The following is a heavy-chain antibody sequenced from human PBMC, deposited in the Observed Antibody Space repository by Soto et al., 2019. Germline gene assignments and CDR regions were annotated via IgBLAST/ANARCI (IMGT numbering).Heavy chain of an antibody. CDR1: GFTFDNYA. V-gene: IGHV3-23*01. CDR2: ISGSVVKR. D-gene: IGHD6-19*01. Sequence: EVRLLESGGGLIQPGGSLRLSCAAFGFTFDNYAMSCVRQDPGKGLEWVSDISGSVVKRNYVDPVKGRFTLSGDNSNNTLYLELPNLRVDDTAVYLCVEERRALAANAHFHLWGPGTLLPVTS. CDR3: VEERRALAANAHFHL. J-gene: IGHJ4*02.